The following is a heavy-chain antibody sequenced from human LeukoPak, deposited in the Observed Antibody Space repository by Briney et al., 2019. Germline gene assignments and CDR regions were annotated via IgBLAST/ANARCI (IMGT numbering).Heavy chain of an antibody. CDR1: GFGFSSYD. D-gene: IGHD2-8*01. CDR2: ISGSVSGFGSPT. J-gene: IGHJ3*02. V-gene: IGHV3-23*01. CDR3: AKGKINHNGAFDI. Sequence: GGSLRLSCAASGFGFSSYDMSWVRQAPGKGLEWVSAISGSVSGFGSPTKYADSVKGRFTISRDNSKKTLYLQTNSLRAEDTAVYYCAKGKINHNGAFDIWGQGTMVTVSS.